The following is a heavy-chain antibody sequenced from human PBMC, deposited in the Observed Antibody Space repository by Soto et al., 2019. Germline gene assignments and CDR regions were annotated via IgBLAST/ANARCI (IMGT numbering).Heavy chain of an antibody. D-gene: IGHD5-18*01. CDR2: IYPGDSNT. Sequence: PGESLKISCKGSGYSFTNYWIGWVRQMPGKGLEWMGIIYPGDSNTRYSPSFQGQVTISADKSVSTAYLQWSSLRSDDTAMYYCASDGPDTTMAIFAYSGQGTMITVSS. J-gene: IGHJ4*02. CDR3: ASDGPDTTMAIFAY. V-gene: IGHV5-51*01. CDR1: GYSFTNYW.